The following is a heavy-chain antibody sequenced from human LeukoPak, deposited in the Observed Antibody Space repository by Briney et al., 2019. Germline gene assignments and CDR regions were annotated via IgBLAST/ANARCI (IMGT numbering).Heavy chain of an antibody. D-gene: IGHD6-19*01. Sequence: GGSLRLSCAASGFTFDDYGMYWVRQAPGKGLEWVSGISWNSGSIGYADSVKGRFTISRDNAKNSLYLQMNSLRPEDTAFYYCAKGHSSGWSGPSDYWGQGTLVTVSS. CDR3: AKGHSSGWSGPSDY. V-gene: IGHV3-9*01. J-gene: IGHJ4*02. CDR2: ISWNSGSI. CDR1: GFTFDDYG.